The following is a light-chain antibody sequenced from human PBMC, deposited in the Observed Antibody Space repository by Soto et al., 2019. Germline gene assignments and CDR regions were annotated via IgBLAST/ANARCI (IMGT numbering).Light chain of an antibody. CDR3: LQDYGDSWT. J-gene: IGKJ1*01. CDR2: DAS. Sequence: DSQMTQSPSTLSASVGYRFTITCLASQSISSWLAWYQQKPGKAPKLLIYDASSLESGVPSRFSGSGSGTEFTLTISSLQPEDFASYYCLQDYGDSWTFGQGTKVDIK. V-gene: IGKV1-5*01. CDR1: QSISSW.